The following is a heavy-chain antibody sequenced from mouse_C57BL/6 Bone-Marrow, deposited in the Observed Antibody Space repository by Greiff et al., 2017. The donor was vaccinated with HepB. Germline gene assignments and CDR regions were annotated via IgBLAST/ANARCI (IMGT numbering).Heavy chain of an antibody. CDR3: ARRVGYDYDVGYAMDY. CDR1: GYTFTGYW. V-gene: IGHV1-9*01. CDR2: ILPGSGST. J-gene: IGHJ4*01. Sequence: QVQLQQSGAELMKPGASVKLSCKATGYTFTGYWIEWVKQRPGHGLEWIGEILPGSGSTNYNEKFKGKATFTADTSSNTAYMQLSSLTTEDSAIYYCARRVGYDYDVGYAMDYWGQGTSVTVSS. D-gene: IGHD2-4*01.